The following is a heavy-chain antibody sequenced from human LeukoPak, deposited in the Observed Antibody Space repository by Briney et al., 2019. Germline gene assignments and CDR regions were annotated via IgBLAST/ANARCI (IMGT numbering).Heavy chain of an antibody. J-gene: IGHJ4*02. V-gene: IGHV1-3*02. Sequence: ASVKVSCKASGYTFSFYAIHWMRQAPGQRLEWMGWTNAANGNTQYSQDFQGRVTITRDISASIAYMEVGSLRSDDMAVYYCARGLSSSGWLLDYWGQGTLVTVSS. CDR3: ARGLSSSGWLLDY. D-gene: IGHD6-19*01. CDR1: GYTFSFYA. CDR2: TNAANGNT.